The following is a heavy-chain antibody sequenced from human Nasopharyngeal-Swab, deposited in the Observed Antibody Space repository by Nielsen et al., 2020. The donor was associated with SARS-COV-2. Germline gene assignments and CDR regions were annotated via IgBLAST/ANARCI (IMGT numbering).Heavy chain of an antibody. Sequence: GESLKISCAASGFTLSIYAMTWVRQAPGKGLEWVSTISGSGDTTYYADSVKGRFTISRDNSKNTLYLQVNSLRAEDTAIYYCAKDRYSGSGSYKYYYFYYGMDVWGQGTTVTVSS. J-gene: IGHJ6*02. CDR3: AKDRYSGSGSYKYYYFYYGMDV. CDR2: ISGSGDTT. V-gene: IGHV3-23*01. CDR1: GFTLSIYA. D-gene: IGHD3-10*01.